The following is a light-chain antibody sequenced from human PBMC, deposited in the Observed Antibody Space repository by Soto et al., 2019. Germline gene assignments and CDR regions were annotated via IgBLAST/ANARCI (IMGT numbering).Light chain of an antibody. J-gene: IGKJ2*01. CDR3: QQYYNWYT. CDR2: GAS. Sequence: ETVMTQSPATLSVSLGGRVTLSCRASQSVDTKLAWYQHKPGQAPRLLIYGASTRATGIPARFSGSGSGTEFTLTISGLQSEDFAVYFCQQYYNWYTYGQGTKLEIK. V-gene: IGKV3-15*01. CDR1: QSVDTK.